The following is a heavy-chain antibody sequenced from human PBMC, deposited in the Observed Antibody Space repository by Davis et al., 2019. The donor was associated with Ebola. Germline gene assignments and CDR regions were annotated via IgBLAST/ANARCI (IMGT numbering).Heavy chain of an antibody. Sequence: ASVKVSCKASGYTFTGYYMHWVRQAPGQGLEWMGWINPNSGGTNYAQKFQGWVTMTRDTSISTAYMELSRLRSDDTAVYYCARGDTIFGVVIVRNAFDIWGQGTMVTVS. CDR2: INPNSGGT. V-gene: IGHV1-2*04. D-gene: IGHD3-3*01. CDR3: ARGDTIFGVVIVRNAFDI. CDR1: GYTFTGYY. J-gene: IGHJ3*02.